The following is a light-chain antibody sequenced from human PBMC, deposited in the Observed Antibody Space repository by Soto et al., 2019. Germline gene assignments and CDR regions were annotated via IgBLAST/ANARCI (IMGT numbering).Light chain of an antibody. CDR2: GNN. CDR3: QAYDSSLSVLV. Sequence: QSVLTQPPSVSGAPGQWVTISCTGSSSNIGAGYDVHWYPQFQGTAPKLLIYGNNNRPSGLPARFSGSKSGTSASLAITGHQAEDEAYYSCQAYDSSLSVLVFGGGTKLTVL. CDR1: SSNIGAGYD. V-gene: IGLV1-40*01. J-gene: IGLJ2*01.